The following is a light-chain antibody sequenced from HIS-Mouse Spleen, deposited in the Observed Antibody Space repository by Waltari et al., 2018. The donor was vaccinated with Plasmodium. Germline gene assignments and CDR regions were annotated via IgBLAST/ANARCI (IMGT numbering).Light chain of an antibody. J-gene: IGLJ2*01. V-gene: IGLV3-1*01. Sequence: YELTQPPSVSVSPGQTASITCSGDKLGDTYACWYQQKPGQSPVLVIYQDSKRPSGIPERFSGSNSGNTATLTISGTQAMDEADYYCQAWDSSTVVFGGGTKLTVL. CDR2: QDS. CDR1: KLGDTY. CDR3: QAWDSSTVV.